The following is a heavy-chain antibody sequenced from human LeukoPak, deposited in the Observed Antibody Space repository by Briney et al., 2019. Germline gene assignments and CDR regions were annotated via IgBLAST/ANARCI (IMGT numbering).Heavy chain of an antibody. CDR3: AKEESTMIVVTGAFDI. D-gene: IGHD3-22*01. V-gene: IGHV3-23*01. J-gene: IGHJ3*02. Sequence: GSLRLSCAASGFTVSSNYMSWVRQAPGKGLEWVSAISGSGGSTYYADSVKGRFTISRDNSKNTLYLQMNSLRAEDTAVYYCAKEESTMIVVTGAFDIWGQGTMVTVSS. CDR1: GFTVSSNY. CDR2: ISGSGGST.